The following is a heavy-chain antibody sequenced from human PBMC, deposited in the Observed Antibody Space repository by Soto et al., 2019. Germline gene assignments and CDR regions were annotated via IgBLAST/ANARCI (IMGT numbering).Heavy chain of an antibody. Sequence: LRLSCAASGFTFSSFAMSWVRQAPGKGLEWVSTISGSGGDTYYADSLKGRFTVSRDNSKNTLFLQMNTLRAEDTAVYYCASTIFGVVYGMDVWGQGTTVTVSS. J-gene: IGHJ6*02. CDR2: ISGSGGDT. D-gene: IGHD3-3*01. CDR3: ASTIFGVVYGMDV. V-gene: IGHV3-23*01. CDR1: GFTFSSFA.